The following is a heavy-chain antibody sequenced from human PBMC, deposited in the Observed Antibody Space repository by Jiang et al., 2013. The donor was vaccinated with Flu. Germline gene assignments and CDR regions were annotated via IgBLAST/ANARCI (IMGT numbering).Heavy chain of an antibody. J-gene: IGHJ4*02. D-gene: IGHD2-2*01. Sequence: YAISWVRQAPGQGLEWMGGIIPIFGTANYAQKFQGRVTITADESTSTAYMELSSLRSEDTAVYYCARDAKMGYCSSTSCYYGYYFDYWGQGTLVTVSS. CDR2: IIPIFGTA. CDR3: ARDAKMGYCSSTSCYYGYYFDY. V-gene: IGHV1-69*01. CDR1: YA.